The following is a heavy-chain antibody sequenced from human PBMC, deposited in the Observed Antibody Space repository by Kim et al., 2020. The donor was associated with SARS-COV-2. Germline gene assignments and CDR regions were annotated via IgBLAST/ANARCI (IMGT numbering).Heavy chain of an antibody. CDR2: ISGSGGST. CDR3: AKDTIGIGLLVPHLYSSGSDY. J-gene: IGHJ4*02. Sequence: GGSLRLSCAASGFTFSSYAMSWVRQAPGKGLEWVSAISGSGGSTYYADSVKGRFTISRDNSKNTLYLQMNSLRAEDTAVYYCAKDTIGIGLLVPHLYSSGSDYWGQGTLVTVSS. CDR1: GFTFSSYA. V-gene: IGHV3-23*01. D-gene: IGHD6-25*01.